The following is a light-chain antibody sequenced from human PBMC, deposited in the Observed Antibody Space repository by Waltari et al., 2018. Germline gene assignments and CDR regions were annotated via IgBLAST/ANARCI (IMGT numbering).Light chain of an antibody. V-gene: IGLV2-23*02. CDR1: SSDVGGYNH. Sequence: QSALTQPASVSGSPGQSIPISCTGTSSDVGGYNHVSWYQQHPNKAPKLMIFEVARRSSGLSSRFSGSKSGNTASLTISGLQAEDEADYYCCSYGGSSSFVIFGGGTKLTVL. J-gene: IGLJ2*01. CDR2: EVA. CDR3: CSYGGSSSFVI.